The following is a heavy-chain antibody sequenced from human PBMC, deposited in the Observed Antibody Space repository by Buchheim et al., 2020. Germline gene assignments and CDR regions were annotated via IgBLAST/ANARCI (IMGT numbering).Heavy chain of an antibody. J-gene: IGHJ4*02. CDR3: TTDGEDCGGDCYSDY. CDR1: GFTFSNAW. V-gene: IGHV3-15*01. Sequence: EVQLVESGGGLVKPGGSLRLSCAASGFTFSNAWMSWVRQAPGKGLEWVGRIKSKTDCGTTDYAAPVKGRFTISRDDSKNTLYLQMNSLKTEDTAVYYCTTDGEDCGGDCYSDYWGQGTL. CDR2: IKSKTDCGTT. D-gene: IGHD2-21*02.